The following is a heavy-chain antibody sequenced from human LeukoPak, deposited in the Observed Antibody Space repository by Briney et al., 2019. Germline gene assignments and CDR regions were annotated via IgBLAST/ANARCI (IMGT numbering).Heavy chain of an antibody. Sequence: PGGSLRLSCAASGCTFSNAWMSWVRQAPGKGLEWVGRIKSKTDGGTTDYAAPVKGRFTISRDDSKNTLYLQMNSLKTEDTAVYYCTTMNFNYDYVWGSYRSPSGYAFDIWGQGTMVTVSS. J-gene: IGHJ3*02. V-gene: IGHV3-15*01. CDR2: IKSKTDGGTT. D-gene: IGHD3-16*02. CDR3: TTMNFNYDYVWGSYRSPSGYAFDI. CDR1: GCTFSNAW.